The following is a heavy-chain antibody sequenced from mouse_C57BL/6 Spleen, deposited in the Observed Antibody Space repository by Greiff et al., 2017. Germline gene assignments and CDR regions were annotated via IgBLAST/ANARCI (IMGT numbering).Heavy chain of an antibody. D-gene: IGHD1-1*01. CDR2: ISSGGDYI. V-gene: IGHV5-9-1*02. CDR3: TSPITTVVGAMDY. Sequence: DVMLVESGEGLVKPGGSLKLSCAASGFTFSSYAMSWVRQTPEKRLEWVAYISSGGDYIYYADTVKGRFTISRDNARNTLYLQMSSLKSEDTAMYYCTSPITTVVGAMDYWGQGTSVTVSS. J-gene: IGHJ4*01. CDR1: GFTFSSYA.